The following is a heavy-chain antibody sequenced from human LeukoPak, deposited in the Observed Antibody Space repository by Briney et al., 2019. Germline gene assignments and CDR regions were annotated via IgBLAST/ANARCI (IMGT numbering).Heavy chain of an antibody. J-gene: IGHJ4*02. D-gene: IGHD3-16*01. CDR1: GFTFSSYE. CDR2: IWFGGDNK. V-gene: IGHV3-33*08. CDR3: AREGGEEN. Sequence: QAGGSLRLSCAASGFTFSSYEMNWVRQAPGRGLEWVAVIWFGGDNKYYADSVKGRFTISRDNSKNTLYLQMNSLRAEDTAVYYCAREGGEENWGQGTLVTVSS.